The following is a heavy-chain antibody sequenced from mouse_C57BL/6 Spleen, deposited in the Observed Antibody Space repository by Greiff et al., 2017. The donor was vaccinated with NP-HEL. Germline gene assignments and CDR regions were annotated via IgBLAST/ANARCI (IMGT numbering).Heavy chain of an antibody. J-gene: IGHJ4*01. D-gene: IGHD4-1*01. CDR2: ISNGGGST. CDR3: AREVGHYAMDY. Sequence: EVQLVESGGGLVQPGGSLKLSCAASGFTFSDYYMYWVRQTPEKRLEWVAYISNGGGSTYYPDTVKGRFTISRDNAKNTLYLQMSRLKSEDTAMYYCAREVGHYAMDYWGQGTSVTVSS. CDR1: GFTFSDYY. V-gene: IGHV5-12*01.